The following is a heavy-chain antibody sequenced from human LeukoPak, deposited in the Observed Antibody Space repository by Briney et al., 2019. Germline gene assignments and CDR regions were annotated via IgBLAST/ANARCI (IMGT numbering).Heavy chain of an antibody. D-gene: IGHD5-18*01. CDR1: GFTFGDYA. J-gene: IGHJ4*02. CDR3: TREGIQLWSLTQYYFDY. V-gene: IGHV3-49*03. Sequence: PGGSLRLSCTASGFTFGDYAMSWFRQAPGKGLEWVGFIRSKAYGGTTEYAASVKGRFTISRDDSKSIAYLQMNSLKTEDTAVYYCTREGIQLWSLTQYYFDYWGQGTLVTVSS. CDR2: IRSKAYGGTT.